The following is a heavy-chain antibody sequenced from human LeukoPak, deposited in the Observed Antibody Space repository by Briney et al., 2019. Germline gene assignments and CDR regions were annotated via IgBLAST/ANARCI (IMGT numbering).Heavy chain of an antibody. Sequence: SGGSLRLSCAASGFTFSSYAMSWVRQAPGKGLEWVSAISGSGGSTYYADSVKGRFTISRDNSKNTLYLQMNSLRAEDTAVYYCARTTIFGVVIIRAPFDYWGQGTLITVSS. CDR3: ARTTIFGVVIIRAPFDY. D-gene: IGHD3-3*01. J-gene: IGHJ4*02. CDR1: GFTFSSYA. V-gene: IGHV3-23*01. CDR2: ISGSGGST.